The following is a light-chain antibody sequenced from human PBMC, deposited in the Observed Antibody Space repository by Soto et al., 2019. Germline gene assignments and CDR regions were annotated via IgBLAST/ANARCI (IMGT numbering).Light chain of an antibody. J-gene: IGKJ1*01. CDR2: GAS. Sequence: EIVMTQSPATLSVSPGERATLSCRASQSVGSNLAWYQQKPGQAPRLLMYGASTRATGVPARFSGSGSGAELTLTISSLQSEDFAVYYCQQYNNCPPWTFGPGTKVEIE. V-gene: IGKV3-15*01. CDR3: QQYNNCPPWT. CDR1: QSVGSN.